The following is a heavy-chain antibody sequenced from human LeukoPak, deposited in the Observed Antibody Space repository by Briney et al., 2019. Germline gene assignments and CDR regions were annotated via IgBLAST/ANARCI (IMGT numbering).Heavy chain of an antibody. CDR3: ARVIAAARDFSYYFDY. D-gene: IGHD6-13*01. CDR1: GGSISSYY. V-gene: IGHV3-21*01. Sequence: SSETLSLTCTVSGGSISSYYWSWVRQAPGKGLEWVSSISSSSSYIYYADSVKGRFTISRDNAKNSLYLQMNSLRAEDTAVYYCARVIAAARDFSYYFDYWGQGTLVTVSS. J-gene: IGHJ4*02. CDR2: ISSSSSYI.